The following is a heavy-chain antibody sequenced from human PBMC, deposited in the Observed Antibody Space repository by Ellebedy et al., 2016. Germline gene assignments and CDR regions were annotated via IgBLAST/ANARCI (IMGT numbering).Heavy chain of an antibody. Sequence: GGSLRLSXAASGFTFSSYWMSWVRQAPGKGLEWVANIMEDGSGKNYVDSVKGRFTISRDNSNNTLYLQMSSLRVEDTAVYYCAKDSNPPPLDYYYMDVWGKGTTVTV. CDR1: GFTFSSYW. J-gene: IGHJ6*03. CDR2: IMEDGSGK. D-gene: IGHD4-11*01. V-gene: IGHV3-7*01. CDR3: AKDSNPPPLDYYYMDV.